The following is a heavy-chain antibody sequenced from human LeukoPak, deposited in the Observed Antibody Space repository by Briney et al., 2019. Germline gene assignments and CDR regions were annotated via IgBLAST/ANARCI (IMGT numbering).Heavy chain of an antibody. CDR1: GFTFSSYG. J-gene: IGHJ4*02. V-gene: IGHV3-21*01. Sequence: GGSLRLSCAASGFTFSSYGMHWVRQAPGKGLEWVSSISSGSVYINYAESVKGRFTISRDNTKNSLYLQMNSLRAEDTAVYYCAKDRYYYDSSGYFDYWGQGTLVTVSS. CDR3: AKDRYYYDSSGYFDY. D-gene: IGHD3-22*01. CDR2: ISSGSVYI.